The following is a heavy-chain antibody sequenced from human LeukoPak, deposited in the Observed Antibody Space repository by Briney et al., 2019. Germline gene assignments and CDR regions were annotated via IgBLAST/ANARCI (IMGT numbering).Heavy chain of an antibody. V-gene: IGHV1-24*01. CDR2: FDPEDGET. Sequence: ASVKVSCEVSGYTLTELSMHWVRQAPGKGLEWMGGFDPEDGETIYAQKFQGRVTMTEDASTDTAYMELSSLRSEDTAVYYCATDPVDSSGYDFDYWGQGTLVTVSS. CDR3: ATDPVDSSGYDFDY. J-gene: IGHJ4*02. D-gene: IGHD3-22*01. CDR1: GYTLTELS.